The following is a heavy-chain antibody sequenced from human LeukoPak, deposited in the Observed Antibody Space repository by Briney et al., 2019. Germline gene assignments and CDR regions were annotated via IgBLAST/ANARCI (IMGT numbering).Heavy chain of an antibody. D-gene: IGHD3-16*02. V-gene: IGHV3-33*08. CDR3: ARVSLGELSFDY. Sequence: GGSLRLSCEASGFIFRSYEMNWVRQAPGKGLEWVAVIWYDGSNKYYADSVKGRFTISRDNSKNTLYLQMNSLRAEDTAVYYCARVSLGELSFDYWGQGTLVTVSS. J-gene: IGHJ4*02. CDR1: GFIFRSYE. CDR2: IWYDGSNK.